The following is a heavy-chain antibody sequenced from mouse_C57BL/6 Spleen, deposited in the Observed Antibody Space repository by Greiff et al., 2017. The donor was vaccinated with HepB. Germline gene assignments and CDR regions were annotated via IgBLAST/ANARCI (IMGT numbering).Heavy chain of an antibody. CDR1: GYTFTSYW. CDR2: IYPGSGST. CDR3: AREGDTYHYFDY. D-gene: IGHD5-1-1*01. J-gene: IGHJ2*01. V-gene: IGHV1-55*01. Sequence: QVQLQQPGAELVKPGASVKMSCKASGYTFTSYWITWVKQRPGQGLEWIGDIYPGSGSTNYNEKFKSKATLTVDTSSSTAYMQLSSLTSEDSAVYYCAREGDTYHYFDYWGQGTTLTVSS.